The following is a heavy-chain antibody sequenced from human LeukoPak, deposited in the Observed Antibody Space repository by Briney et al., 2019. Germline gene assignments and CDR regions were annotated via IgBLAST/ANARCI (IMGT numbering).Heavy chain of an antibody. V-gene: IGHV4-59*08. J-gene: IGHJ4*02. CDR2: IYYSGST. Sequence: SETLSLTCTVSGGSISSYYWSWIRQPPGKGLEWIGYIYYSGSTNYNPSLKSRVTISVDTSKNQFSLKLSSVTAADTAVYYCARCRVSYSSPHFDYWGQGTLVTVSS. CDR3: ARCRVSYSSPHFDY. CDR1: GGSISSYY. D-gene: IGHD1-26*01.